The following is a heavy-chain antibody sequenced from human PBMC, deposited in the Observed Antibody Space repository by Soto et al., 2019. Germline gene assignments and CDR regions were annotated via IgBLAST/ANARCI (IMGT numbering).Heavy chain of an antibody. CDR2: IIPIFGTA. CDR1: GCTLSSYA. V-gene: IGHV1-69*13. D-gene: IGHD5-18*01. CDR3: AREGIANSYGYWPFDY. Sequence: SVKVSCKASGCTLSSYAISWVRQAPGQGLEWMGGIIPIFGTANYAQKFQGRVTITADESTSTAYMELSSLRSEDTAVYYCAREGIANSYGYWPFDYWGQGTLVTVSS. J-gene: IGHJ4*02.